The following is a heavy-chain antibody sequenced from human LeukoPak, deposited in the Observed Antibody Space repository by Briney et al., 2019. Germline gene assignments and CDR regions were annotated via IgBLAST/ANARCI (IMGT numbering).Heavy chain of an antibody. Sequence: SETLSLTCTVSGGSISSNYWSWIRQPPGTGLEWIGYIYYSGSTNYNPSLKSRVTISVDTSKKQFSLKLSSVTAADTAVYYCARYTIFEFDPWGQGTLVTVSS. CDR2: IYYSGST. D-gene: IGHD3-3*01. V-gene: IGHV4-59*01. J-gene: IGHJ5*02. CDR3: ARYTIFEFDP. CDR1: GGSISSNY.